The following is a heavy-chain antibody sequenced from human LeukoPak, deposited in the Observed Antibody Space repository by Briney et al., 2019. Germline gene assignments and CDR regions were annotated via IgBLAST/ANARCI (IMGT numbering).Heavy chain of an antibody. V-gene: IGHV4-34*01. Sequence: PSETLSLTRAVYGGSFSGYYWSWIRQPPGKGLEWIGEINHSGSTNYNPSLKSRVTISVDTSKNQFSLKLSSVTAADTAVYYCASSGHYDFWSGYYGYFDLWGRGTLVTVSS. CDR2: INHSGST. CDR3: ASSGHYDFWSGYYGYFDL. CDR1: GGSFSGYY. J-gene: IGHJ2*01. D-gene: IGHD3-3*01.